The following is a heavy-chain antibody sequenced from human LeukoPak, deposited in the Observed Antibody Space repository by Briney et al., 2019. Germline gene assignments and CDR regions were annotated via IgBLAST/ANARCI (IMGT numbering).Heavy chain of an antibody. Sequence: PSGTLSLTCGVSGGSIDSTNYWSWVRQAPGKGLEWIGEIAHDGTRNYNPSLRSRVAMSFDRANNYFSLSLTAVTAADTALYYRTRENRPFCPFAFWGQGVMDTVSS. J-gene: IGHJ4*02. CDR3: TRENRPFCPFAF. D-gene: IGHD2/OR15-2a*01. V-gene: IGHV4-4*02. CDR2: IAHDGTR. CDR1: GGSIDSTNY.